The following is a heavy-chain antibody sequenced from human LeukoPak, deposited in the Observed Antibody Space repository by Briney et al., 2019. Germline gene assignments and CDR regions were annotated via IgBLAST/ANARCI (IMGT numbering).Heavy chain of an antibody. J-gene: IGHJ5*02. CDR1: GYIFPSYG. CDR3: ARALGGWLDP. V-gene: IGHV1-18*01. CDR2: ISAYNGNT. Sequence: ASVKVSCKTSGYIFPSYGITWVRQAPGQGLEWMGWISAYNGNTNYAQKFQDRVTMTTDTSTSTVYMELRSLGSDDTAVYYCARALGGWLDPWGPGTLVTVYS.